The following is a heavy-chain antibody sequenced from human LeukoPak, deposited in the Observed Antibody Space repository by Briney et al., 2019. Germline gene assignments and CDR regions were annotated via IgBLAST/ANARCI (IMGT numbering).Heavy chain of an antibody. D-gene: IGHD6-19*01. CDR3: ARGPYSSGWYWFDP. V-gene: IGHV4-38-2*02. CDR1: GYSISSGYY. CDR2: IYYSGST. Sequence: SETLSLTCTVSGYSISSGYYWGWIRQPPGKGLEWIGSIYYSGSTYYNPSLKSRVTISVDTSKNQFSLKLSSVTAADTAVYYCARGPYSSGWYWFDPWGQGTLVTVSS. J-gene: IGHJ5*02.